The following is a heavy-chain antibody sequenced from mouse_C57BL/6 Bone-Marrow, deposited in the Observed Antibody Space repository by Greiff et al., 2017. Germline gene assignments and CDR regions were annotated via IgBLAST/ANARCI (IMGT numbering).Heavy chain of an antibody. CDR2: INPSTGGT. J-gene: IGHJ2*01. CDR1: GYSFTGYY. V-gene: IGHV1-42*01. Sequence: EVQLQQSGPELVKPGASVKISCKASGYSFTGYYMNWVKQSPEQSLAWIGDINPSTGGTTYNQKFKAKATLTVDKSSSTAYMQLKSLTSEDSAVYYCARDCYYGEYWGQGTTLTVYS. CDR3: ARDCYYGEY.